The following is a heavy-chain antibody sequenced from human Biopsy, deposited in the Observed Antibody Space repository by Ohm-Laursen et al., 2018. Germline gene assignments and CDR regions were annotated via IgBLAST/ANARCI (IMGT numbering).Heavy chain of an antibody. CDR1: GDSVSSGSFY. V-gene: IGHV4-61*02. CDR2: IYTSGSP. Sequence: TLSLTCTVSGDSVSSGSFYWTWIRRPAGKGLEWIGRIYTSGSPNYNLSLESRVTMSVDTSKNQFSLNLRSVTAADTAVYYCARGTGRYYVYGAFDIWGQGTVVTVSS. J-gene: IGHJ3*02. CDR3: ARGTGRYYVYGAFDI. D-gene: IGHD1-26*01.